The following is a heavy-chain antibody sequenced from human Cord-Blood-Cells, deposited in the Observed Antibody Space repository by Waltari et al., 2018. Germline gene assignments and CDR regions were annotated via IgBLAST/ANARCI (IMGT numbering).Heavy chain of an antibody. J-gene: IGHJ4*02. CDR1: GGSFSGYY. V-gene: IGHV4-34*01. D-gene: IGHD3-3*01. CDR3: ARVGLEWSYSYYFDY. CDR2: INHSGST. Sequence: QVQLQQWGAGLLKPSETLSLTCAVYGGSFSGYYWSWIRQPPGKGLEWIGEINHSGSTNYNPSLKSRVTISVDTSKNQFSLKLSSVTAADTAVYYCARVGLEWSYSYYFDYWGQGTLVTVSS.